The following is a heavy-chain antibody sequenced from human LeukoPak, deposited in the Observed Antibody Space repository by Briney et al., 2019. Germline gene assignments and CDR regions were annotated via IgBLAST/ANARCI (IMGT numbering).Heavy chain of an antibody. Sequence: SETLSLTCTVSGYSISSGYYWGWIRQPPGKGLEWLGSIHYSGSAYYNPSLKSRVTISVDTSNNQFSLKLSSLTAADTAVYYCARGFSLDPWGQGTLVTVSS. CDR2: IHYSGSA. CDR3: ARGFSLDP. CDR1: GYSISSGYY. J-gene: IGHJ5*02. V-gene: IGHV4-38-2*02.